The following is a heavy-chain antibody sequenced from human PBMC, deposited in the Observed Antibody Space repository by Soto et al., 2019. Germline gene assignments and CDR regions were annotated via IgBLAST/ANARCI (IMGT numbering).Heavy chain of an antibody. J-gene: IGHJ4*02. CDR3: ARDITKIWGVIPNPFDY. V-gene: IGHV1-69*01. CDR2: IIPIFGTA. Sequence: QVQLVQSGAEVKKPGSSVKVSCKASGGTFSSYAISWVRQAPGQGLEWMGGIIPIFGTANYAQKFQGRVTITADESTSTAYMELSSLRSEDTAVYYCARDITKIWGVIPNPFDYWGQGTLVTVSS. CDR1: GGTFSSYA. D-gene: IGHD3-10*01.